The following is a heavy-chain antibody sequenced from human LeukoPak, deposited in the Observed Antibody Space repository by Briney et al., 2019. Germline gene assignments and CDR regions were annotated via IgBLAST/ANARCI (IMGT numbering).Heavy chain of an antibody. CDR1: GFTFSSYS. CDR2: ISSSSSYI. D-gene: IGHD3-9*01. CDR3: ARDTQYYDIFTGYSAATAIDY. V-gene: IGHV3-21*01. Sequence: GGSLRLSCAASGFTFSSYSMNWVRQAPGKGLEWVSSISSSSSYIYYADSVKGRFTISRDNAKNSLYLQMNSLRAEDTAVYYCARDTQYYDIFTGYSAATAIDYWGQGTLVTVSS. J-gene: IGHJ4*02.